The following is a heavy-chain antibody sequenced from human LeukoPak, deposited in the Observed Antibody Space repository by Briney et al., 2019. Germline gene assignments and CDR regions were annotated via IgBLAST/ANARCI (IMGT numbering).Heavy chain of an antibody. CDR3: ATSITRHYYYGMDV. CDR2: INPNSGGT. Sequence: GASVKVSCKASGYTFTGYYMHWVRQAPGQGLEWMGWINPNSGGTNYAQKFQGWVTMTRDTSISTAYMELSRLRSDDTAVYYCATSITRHYYYGMDVWGQGTTVTVSS. V-gene: IGHV1-2*04. D-gene: IGHD2-2*01. CDR1: GYTFTGYY. J-gene: IGHJ6*02.